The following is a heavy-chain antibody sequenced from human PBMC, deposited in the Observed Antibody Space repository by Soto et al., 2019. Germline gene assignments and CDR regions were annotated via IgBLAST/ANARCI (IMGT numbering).Heavy chain of an antibody. Sequence: SETLSLTCTVSGGSISSYYWSWIRQSPGKGLEYIGYIHDSGSTNYNPSLKSRVTISVDTSKNQFSLKLSSVTAADTALYYCARLGQYQMGLFDYWGQGTLVTVSS. V-gene: IGHV4-59*08. J-gene: IGHJ4*02. CDR2: IHDSGST. D-gene: IGHD2-2*01. CDR1: GGSISSYY. CDR3: ARLGQYQMGLFDY.